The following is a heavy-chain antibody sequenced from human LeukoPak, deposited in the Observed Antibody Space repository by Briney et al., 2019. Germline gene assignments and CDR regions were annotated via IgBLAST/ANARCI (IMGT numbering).Heavy chain of an antibody. CDR2: INHNGYT. J-gene: IGHJ4*02. CDR1: GGSISSYY. Sequence: SETLTLTCTVSGGSISSYYWSWIRQPPGKGLEWIGEINHNGYTNYNPSLKSRVTMSVDTSKNQFSLKLNSMTAADTAVYYCARLGSRVVWGQGTLVIVSS. CDR3: ARLGSRVV. V-gene: IGHV4-34*01. D-gene: IGHD3-10*01.